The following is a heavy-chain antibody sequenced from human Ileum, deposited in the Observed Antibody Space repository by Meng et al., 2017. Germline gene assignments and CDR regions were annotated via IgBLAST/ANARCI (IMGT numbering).Heavy chain of an antibody. CDR1: GGSISSGDYY. CDR3: ARGVSAAGLFDN. Sequence: VQLQESGPGLVKSSQTLSLTCTVSGGSISSGDYYWSWIRQPPGKGLEWIGYIHYTGSTSYNPSLESRTSTSIDTSNNQFSLKVTSVTAADTAVYYCARGVSAAGLFDNWGPGTLVTVSS. J-gene: IGHJ4*02. CDR2: IHYTGST. V-gene: IGHV4-30-4*01. D-gene: IGHD2-2*01.